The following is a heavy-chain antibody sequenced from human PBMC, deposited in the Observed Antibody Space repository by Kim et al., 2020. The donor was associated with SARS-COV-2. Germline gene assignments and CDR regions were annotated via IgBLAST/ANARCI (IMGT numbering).Heavy chain of an antibody. Sequence: GGSLRLSCAASGFTFSDYYMSWIRQAPGKGLEWVSYISSSSSYTNYADSVKGRFTISGDNAKNSLYLQMNSLRAEDTAVYYCARDSLVVVAATRYYGMDVWGQGTTVTVSS. CDR1: GFTFSDYY. CDR2: ISSSSSYT. D-gene: IGHD2-15*01. V-gene: IGHV3-11*05. J-gene: IGHJ6*02. CDR3: ARDSLVVVAATRYYGMDV.